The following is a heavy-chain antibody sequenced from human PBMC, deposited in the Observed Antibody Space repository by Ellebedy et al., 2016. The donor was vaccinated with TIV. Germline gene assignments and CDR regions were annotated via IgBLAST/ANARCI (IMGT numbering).Heavy chain of an antibody. D-gene: IGHD3-9*01. CDR1: GYSFTSYW. CDR3: ARDYRYDILTGPSRRWAYFDY. J-gene: IGHJ4*02. V-gene: IGHV5-51*01. Sequence: GESLKISCKGSGYSFTSYWIGWVRQMPGKGLEWMGIIYPGDSDTRYSPSFQGQVTISADKSISTAYLQWSSLKASDTAMYYCARDYRYDILTGPSRRWAYFDYWGQGTLVTVSS. CDR2: IYPGDSDT.